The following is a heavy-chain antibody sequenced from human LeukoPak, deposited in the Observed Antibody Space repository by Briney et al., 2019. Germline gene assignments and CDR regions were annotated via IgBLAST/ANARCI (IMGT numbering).Heavy chain of an antibody. J-gene: IGHJ4*02. V-gene: IGHV1-69*05. Sequence: GASVKVSCKASGGTFSSYAISWVRQAPGQGLEWMGGIIPIFGTANYAQKFQGRVTITTDESTSTAYMELSSLRSEDTAVYYCAGTTGRDGYTGSFDYWGQGTLVTVSS. CDR3: AGTTGRDGYTGSFDY. CDR2: IIPIFGTA. D-gene: IGHD5-24*01. CDR1: GGTFSSYA.